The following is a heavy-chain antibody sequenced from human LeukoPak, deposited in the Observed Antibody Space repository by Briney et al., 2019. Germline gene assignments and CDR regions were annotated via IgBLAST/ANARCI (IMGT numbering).Heavy chain of an antibody. J-gene: IGHJ4*02. V-gene: IGHV3-11*04. CDR1: GFTFSDYY. CDR2: IGSSVSTI. Sequence: PGGSLRLSCAASGFTFSDYYMSWIRQAPGKGLEWRSYIGSSVSTIYYADSVKGRFTISGDNAKNSLYLQMNSLRAEDTAVYYCARPSVTRYSAYDTYYFDYWGQGILVTVSS. D-gene: IGHD5-12*01. CDR3: ARPSVTRYSAYDTYYFDY.